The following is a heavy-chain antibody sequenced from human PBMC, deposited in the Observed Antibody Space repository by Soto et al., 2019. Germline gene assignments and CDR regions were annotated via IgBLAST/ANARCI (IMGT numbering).Heavy chain of an antibody. Sequence: QAQLVESGGGVVQLGRSLRLSCAASGFTFYTYGMHWVRQVPGKGLQWVAIIWYDGGTKYYADSVRGRFTVSRDNSKNTLYLQMNSLRDEDTAVYYCARIDCTGNNCNPYYHYGMDVWGQGTTVTVSS. CDR1: GFTFYTYG. CDR2: IWYDGGTK. CDR3: ARIDCTGNNCNPYYHYGMDV. V-gene: IGHV3-33*01. J-gene: IGHJ6*02. D-gene: IGHD2-8*02.